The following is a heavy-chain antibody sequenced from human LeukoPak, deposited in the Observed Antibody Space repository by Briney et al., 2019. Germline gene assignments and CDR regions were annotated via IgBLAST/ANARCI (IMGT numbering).Heavy chain of an antibody. CDR1: GYSISSDYY. CDR3: ARVSSAFDI. D-gene: IGHD2-2*01. CDR2: VYRTGST. Sequence: SETLSLTCTVSGYSISSDYYWGWIRQPPGKGLEWIGNVYRTGSTYYNPSLTSRVTISIDTSKNQFSLKLSSVTAADTAVYYCARVSSAFDIWGQGTMVTVSS. V-gene: IGHV4-38-2*02. J-gene: IGHJ3*02.